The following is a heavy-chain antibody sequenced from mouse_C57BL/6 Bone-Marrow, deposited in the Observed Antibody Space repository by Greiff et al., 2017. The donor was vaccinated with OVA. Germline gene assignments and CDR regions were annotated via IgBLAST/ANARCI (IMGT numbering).Heavy chain of an antibody. CDR2: IYPGDGDT. CDR3: ARGDYGSSYDFDY. J-gene: IGHJ2*01. CDR1: GYAFSSSW. Sequence: QVQLKESGPELVKPGASVKISCKASGYAFSSSWMNWVKQRPGKGLEWIGRIYPGDGDTNYNGKFKSKATLTVDKSSSTAYMQLSSLTSEDSAVYDCARGDYGSSYDFDYWGQGTTLTVSS. V-gene: IGHV1-82*01. D-gene: IGHD1-1*01.